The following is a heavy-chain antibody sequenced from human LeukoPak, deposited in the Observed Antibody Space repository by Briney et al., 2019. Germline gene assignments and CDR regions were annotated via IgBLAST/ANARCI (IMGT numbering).Heavy chain of an antibody. D-gene: IGHD3-22*01. CDR1: GYTFTSYG. CDR2: ISAYNGNT. V-gene: IGHV1-18*01. Sequence: GASVKVSCKASGYTFTSYGISRVRQAPGQGLEWMGWISAYNGNTNYAQKLQGRVTMTTDTSTSTAYMELRSLRSDDTAVYYCARDDYYDSSGYYYRAFDIWGQGTMVTVSS. CDR3: ARDDYYDSSGYYYRAFDI. J-gene: IGHJ3*02.